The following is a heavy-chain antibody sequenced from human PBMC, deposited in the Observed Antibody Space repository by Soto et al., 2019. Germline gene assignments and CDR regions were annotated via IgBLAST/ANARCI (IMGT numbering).Heavy chain of an antibody. V-gene: IGHV4-30-4*01. CDR2: IYYSGST. CDR1: GGSISSGDYY. J-gene: IGHJ4*02. CDR3: ARIRLGELSFDY. Sequence: SETLSLTCPVSGGSISSGDYYWSWIRQPPGKGLEWIGYIYYSGSTYYNPSLKSRVTISVDTSKNQFSLKLSSVTAADTAVYYCARIRLGELSFDYWGQGTLVTVSS. D-gene: IGHD3-16*02.